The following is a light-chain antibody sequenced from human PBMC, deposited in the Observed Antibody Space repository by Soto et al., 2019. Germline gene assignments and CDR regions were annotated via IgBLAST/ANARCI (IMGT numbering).Light chain of an antibody. J-gene: IGLJ3*02. CDR3: QTWGTGMHWV. CDR1: SGHSSYA. V-gene: IGLV4-69*01. Sequence: QLVLTQSPSASASLGASVKLTCTLSSGHSSYAIAWHQQQPEKGPRYLMKLNSDGSHSKGDGIPDRFSGFSSGAERYLTISSLQSEDEADYYCQTWGTGMHWVFGGGTKVTVL. CDR2: LNSDGSH.